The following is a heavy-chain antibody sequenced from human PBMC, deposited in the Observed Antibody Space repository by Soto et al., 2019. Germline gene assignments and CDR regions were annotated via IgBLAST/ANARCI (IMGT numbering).Heavy chain of an antibody. V-gene: IGHV1-8*02. J-gene: IGHJ6*02. Sequence: SLKVSCKASGGTFSSYAISWVRQATGQGVEWMGWMNPNSGDTGYAQKFQGRVTMTRNTSISTAYMELSSLRSEDTAVYYCARGPLLLWFGELLTGMDVWGQGTTVTASS. CDR1: GGTFSSYA. CDR2: MNPNSGDT. CDR3: ARGPLLLWFGELLTGMDV. D-gene: IGHD3-10*01.